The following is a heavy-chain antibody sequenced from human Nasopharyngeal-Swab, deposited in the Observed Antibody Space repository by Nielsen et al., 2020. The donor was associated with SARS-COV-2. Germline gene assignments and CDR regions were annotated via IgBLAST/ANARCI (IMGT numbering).Heavy chain of an antibody. CDR2: ITWNSGGI. V-gene: IGHV3-9*01. Sequence: SLKISCAASGFTFDDYAMHWVRQAPGKGLEWVSGITWNSGGIGYADSVKGRFTISRDNAKNSLYLQMNSLRPEDTALYYCARHYDFWSGYYNSHFYGMDVWGQGTTVTVSS. D-gene: IGHD3-3*01. CDR3: ARHYDFWSGYYNSHFYGMDV. CDR1: GFTFDDYA. J-gene: IGHJ6*02.